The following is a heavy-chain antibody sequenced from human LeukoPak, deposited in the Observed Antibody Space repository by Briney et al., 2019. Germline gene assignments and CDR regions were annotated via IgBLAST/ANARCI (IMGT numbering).Heavy chain of an antibody. D-gene: IGHD3-10*01. V-gene: IGHV3-23*01. J-gene: IGHJ4*02. CDR1: GFTFNTYG. CDR2: ISGSGGAT. CDR3: ARGGVDYYGSGTYYLMYYFDY. Sequence: QPGGTLRLSCAASGFTFNTYGMSWVRQAPGEGLEWVSGISGSGGATYYADSVKGRFTISRDDPHNTLYLQMNSLRAEDTAVYFCARGGVDYYGSGTYYLMYYFDYWGQGALVTVSS.